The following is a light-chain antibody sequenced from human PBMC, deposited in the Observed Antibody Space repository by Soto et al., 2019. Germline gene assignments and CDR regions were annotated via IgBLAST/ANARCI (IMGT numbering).Light chain of an antibody. Sequence: SYELTPPPSVSVAPGPTATITCVGNNLGSYSVHWYQQKPGQAPVLVLFDASDRPSGIPERFSGSNSGNTATLTISRVEAGDEADYYCQVWLSSDEHVVFGGGTQLTV. J-gene: IGLJ3*02. CDR2: DAS. V-gene: IGLV3-21*02. CDR1: NLGSYS. CDR3: QVWLSSDEHVV.